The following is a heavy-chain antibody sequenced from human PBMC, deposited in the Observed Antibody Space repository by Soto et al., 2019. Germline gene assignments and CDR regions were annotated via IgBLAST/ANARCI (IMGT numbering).Heavy chain of an antibody. V-gene: IGHV1-18*01. Sequence: QVQLVQSGAEVKKPGASVRVSCKASSYTFTNYGIIWVRQAPGQGLEWLGWISAYNGNANYAQRFQGRVTMTTDTSTTTAYMDLRGLRSDDTAVYYCARSIAVAGNYYYGMDVWGQGTTVTVSS. D-gene: IGHD6-19*01. CDR1: SYTFTNYG. J-gene: IGHJ6*02. CDR3: ARSIAVAGNYYYGMDV. CDR2: ISAYNGNA.